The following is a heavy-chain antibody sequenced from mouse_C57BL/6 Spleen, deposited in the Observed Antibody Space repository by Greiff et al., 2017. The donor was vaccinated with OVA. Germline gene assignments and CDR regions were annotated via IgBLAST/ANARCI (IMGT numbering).Heavy chain of an antibody. J-gene: IGHJ2*01. V-gene: IGHV1-61*01. CDR1: GYTFTSYW. D-gene: IGHD3-3*01. CDR2: IYPSDSET. CDR3: ARRDEDYFDY. Sequence: VQLQQPGAELVRPGSSVKLSCKASGYTFTSYWMDWVKQRPGQGLEWIGNIYPSDSETHYNQKFKDKATLTVDKSSSTAYMHLSSLTSEDSAVYYCARRDEDYFDYWGQGTTLTVSS.